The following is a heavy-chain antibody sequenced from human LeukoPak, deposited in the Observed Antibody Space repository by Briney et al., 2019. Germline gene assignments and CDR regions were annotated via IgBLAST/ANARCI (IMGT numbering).Heavy chain of an antibody. V-gene: IGHV3-23*01. J-gene: IGHJ4*02. CDR3: ARRSQLGGFYDY. Sequence: QPGGSLRLSCAASGFTFSSYAMSWVRQAPGKGLEWVSAISGSGGSTYYADSVKGRFTISRDSAKNTLYLEMNSLRAEDTALYYCARRSQLGGFYDYWGQGTLVTVSS. CDR1: GFTFSSYA. D-gene: IGHD3-16*01. CDR2: ISGSGGST.